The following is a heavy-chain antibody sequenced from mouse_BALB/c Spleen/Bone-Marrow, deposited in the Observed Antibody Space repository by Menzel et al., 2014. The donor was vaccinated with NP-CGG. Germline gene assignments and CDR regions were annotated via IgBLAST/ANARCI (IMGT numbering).Heavy chain of an antibody. J-gene: IGHJ4*01. V-gene: IGHV1-82*01. CDR1: GYAFXSSW. CDR3: ARSDGYRAMDY. D-gene: IGHD2-3*01. CDR2: IFPGDGDT. Sequence: VKLQESGPELAKPGTSVKISCKASGYAFXSSWMNWAKQRPGQGLEWIGRIFPGDGDTYYNGKFKGKATLTADKSSSTAYMQLSSLTSVDSAVYFCARSDGYRAMDYWGQGTSVTVSS.